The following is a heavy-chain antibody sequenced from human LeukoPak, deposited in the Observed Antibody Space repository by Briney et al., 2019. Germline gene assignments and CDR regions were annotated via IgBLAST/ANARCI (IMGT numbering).Heavy chain of an antibody. D-gene: IGHD3-22*01. V-gene: IGHV4-39*01. Sequence: PSETLSLTCTVSGGSISSSIYYWGWVRQPPGQGLEWVGSIDYSGSTYYNPSLKSRVTISVDTSKNQFSLKLSSVTAADTAVYYCARLDMGYSSSSGAHPYDSSGYYYFDYWGQGTLVTVSS. CDR2: IDYSGST. J-gene: IGHJ4*02. CDR3: ARLDMGYSSSSGAHPYDSSGYYYFDY. CDR1: GGSISSSIYY.